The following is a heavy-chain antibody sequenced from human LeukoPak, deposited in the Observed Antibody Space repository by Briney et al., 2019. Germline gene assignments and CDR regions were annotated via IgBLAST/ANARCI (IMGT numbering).Heavy chain of an antibody. CDR2: ISSGGGTI. J-gene: IGHJ4*02. D-gene: IGHD2/OR15-2a*01. Sequence: GGSLRLSCAASGFSFTYEMNWVRQAQGKGLEWVSSISSGGGTIYYADSVKGRFTISRDNAKNSLYLQMNSLRAEDTAVYYCARASLSAPADYWGQGTLVTVSS. CDR3: ARASLSAPADY. CDR1: GFSFTYE. V-gene: IGHV3-48*03.